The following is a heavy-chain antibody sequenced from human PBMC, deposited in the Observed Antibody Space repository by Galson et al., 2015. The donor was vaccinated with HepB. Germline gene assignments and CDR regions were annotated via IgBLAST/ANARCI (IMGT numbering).Heavy chain of an antibody. D-gene: IGHD3-10*01. V-gene: IGHV1-69*01. CDR2: VIPIFGTA. J-gene: IGHJ4*02. CDR3: ARGYDSGSFYYHY. CDR1: GYTFTSYG. Sequence: SCKASGYTFTSYGISWVRQAPGQGLEWMGGVIPIFGTANYAQKFQGRVTITADESTSTGYMELSSLRSEDTAVYYCARGYDSGSFYYHYWGQGTLVIVSS.